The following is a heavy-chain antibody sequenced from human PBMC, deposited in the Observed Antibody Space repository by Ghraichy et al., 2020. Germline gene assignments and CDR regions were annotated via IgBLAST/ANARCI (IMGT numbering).Heavy chain of an antibody. D-gene: IGHD5-12*01. Sequence: SETLSLTCTVSGGSISSGGYYWSWIRQHPGKGLEWIGYIYYSGSTYYNPSLKSRVTISVDTSKNQFSLKLSSVTAADTAVYYCARDGGGGYLGVYGMDVWGQGTTVTVSS. V-gene: IGHV4-31*03. J-gene: IGHJ6*02. CDR1: GGSISSGGYY. CDR2: IYYSGST. CDR3: ARDGGGGYLGVYGMDV.